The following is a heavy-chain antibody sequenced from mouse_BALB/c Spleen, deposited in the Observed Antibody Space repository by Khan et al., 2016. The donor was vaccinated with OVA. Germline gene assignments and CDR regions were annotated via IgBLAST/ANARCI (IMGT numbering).Heavy chain of an antibody. Sequence: EVELVESGGGIVQPGGSLKSSCAASRFTISSYGMSSVRQTPDKRLELVGTIDSNGGSTDYPDSVKRRFTLSGDNAKNTLYLQMRSLKSEDTAKYYCGRIDIWGQGTTLTVSS. D-gene: IGHD1-3*01. J-gene: IGHJ2*01. CDR1: RFTISSYG. CDR3: GRIDI. V-gene: IGHV5-6-3*01. CDR2: IDSNGGST.